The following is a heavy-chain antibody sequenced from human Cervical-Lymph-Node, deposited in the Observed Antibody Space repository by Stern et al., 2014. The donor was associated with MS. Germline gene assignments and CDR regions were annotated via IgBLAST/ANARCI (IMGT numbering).Heavy chain of an antibody. J-gene: IGHJ4*02. CDR1: GGTFSSYA. Sequence: VQLVESGAEVKKPGSSVKVSCKASGGTFSSYAINWVRQAPGQGLERLGRIIPLLGVTHYAQKFQDRVTITADKSTSTAYMDLSSLRSEDTALYYCARSPTAYSTYYVDFWGQGTQVTVSS. V-gene: IGHV1-69*09. D-gene: IGHD2-15*01. CDR2: IIPLLGVT. CDR3: ARSPTAYSTYYVDF.